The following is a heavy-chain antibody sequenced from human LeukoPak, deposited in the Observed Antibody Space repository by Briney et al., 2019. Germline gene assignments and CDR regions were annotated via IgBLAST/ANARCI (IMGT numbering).Heavy chain of an antibody. CDR2: IYSGGST. J-gene: IGHJ4*02. CDR3: AREDSSGIYFDY. CDR1: GFTVSSNY. D-gene: IGHD6-19*01. V-gene: IGHV3-53*01. Sequence: GGSLRLSCAASGFTVSSNYMSWVRQAPGKGLEWASVIYSGGSTYYAGSVKGRFTISRDNSKNTLYLQMNSLRAEDTAVYYCAREDSSGIYFDYWGQGTLVTVSS.